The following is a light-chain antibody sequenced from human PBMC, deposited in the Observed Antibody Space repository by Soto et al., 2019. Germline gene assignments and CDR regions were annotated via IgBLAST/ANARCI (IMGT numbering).Light chain of an antibody. J-gene: IGKJ5*01. V-gene: IGKV3-20*01. CDR1: QSVTNNF. CDR2: GAS. Sequence: PGERATLSCGASQSVTNNFLAWYQQKPGQAPRLLIYGASSRATGVPDRFSGSGSGTDFTLTISRLEPGDFAVYYCQQYNTWPPITFGPGTRLDIK. CDR3: QQYNTWPPIT.